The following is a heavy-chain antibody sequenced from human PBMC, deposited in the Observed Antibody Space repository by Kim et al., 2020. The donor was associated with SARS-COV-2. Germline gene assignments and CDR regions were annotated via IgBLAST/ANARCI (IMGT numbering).Heavy chain of an antibody. Sequence: GGSLRLSCAASGFTFSNYAMSWVRQAPGQGLECVSGISDSGGSTYYADSVKGRFTISRDNSRDTLYLQMNSLRAEDPAVYYCSKLRVAFSGVCADPWGQ. CDR3: SKLRVAFSGVCADP. J-gene: IGHJ5*02. D-gene: IGHD7-27*01. V-gene: IGHV3-23*01. CDR1: GFTFSNYA. CDR2: ISDSGGST.